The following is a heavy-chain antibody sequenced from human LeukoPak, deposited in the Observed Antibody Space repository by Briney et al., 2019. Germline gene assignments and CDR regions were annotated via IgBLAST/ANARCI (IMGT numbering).Heavy chain of an antibody. CDR1: GATFSSYA. V-gene: IGHV1-69*05. CDR2: IIPIFGTA. J-gene: IGHJ5*02. CDR3: ARDQRLSSSGAFNWFDP. Sequence: SVTVSCKASGATFSSYAISWVRHPPGPGLEWMGGIIPIFGTANYAQKFQGRVTITTAESTSTAYMELSSLRSEDTAVYYCARDQRLSSSGAFNWFDPWGQGTLVTVSS. D-gene: IGHD6-13*01.